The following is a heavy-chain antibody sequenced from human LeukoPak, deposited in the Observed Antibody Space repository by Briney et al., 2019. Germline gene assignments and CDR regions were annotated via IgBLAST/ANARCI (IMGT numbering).Heavy chain of an antibody. D-gene: IGHD6-13*01. V-gene: IGHV4-30-4*01. J-gene: IGHJ5*02. Sequence: SQTLSLTCTVSGDSFNGGDFYWSWIRQPPGKGLEWIGYIYSSGSTHYNPSLKSRVTISVDTSKNQFSLKLSSVTAADTAVYYCARDGSAGNNWFDPWGQGTLVTVSS. CDR2: IYSSGST. CDR1: GDSFNGGDFY. CDR3: ARDGSAGNNWFDP.